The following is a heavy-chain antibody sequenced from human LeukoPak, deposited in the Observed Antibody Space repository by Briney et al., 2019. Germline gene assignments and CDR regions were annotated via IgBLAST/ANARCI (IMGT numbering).Heavy chain of an antibody. D-gene: IGHD3-16*01. J-gene: IGHJ3*02. CDR2: IGSSGGST. Sequence: GGSLRLSCAASGFTFSSYEMNWVRQAPGQGLQWLSYIGSSGGSTYYADSVKGRFTISRDNSKNTLYLQMNSLRAEDTAVFYCAKDRDDYVWGSYLGAFDIWGQGTMVTVSS. CDR3: AKDRDDYVWGSYLGAFDI. V-gene: IGHV3-48*03. CDR1: GFTFSSYE.